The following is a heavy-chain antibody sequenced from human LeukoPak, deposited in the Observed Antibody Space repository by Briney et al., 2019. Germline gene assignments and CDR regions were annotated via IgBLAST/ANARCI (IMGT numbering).Heavy chain of an antibody. CDR1: GFTFSSYG. D-gene: IGHD3-3*01. CDR3: AKGQYYDFWRGGMDV. CDR2: IWYDGSNK. Sequence: GRSLRLSCAASGFTFSSYGMHWVRQAPGKGLEWVAVIWYDGSNKYYADSVKGRFIISRDNAKNSLDLQMNSLRGEDTALYYCAKGQYYDFWRGGMDVWGQGTTVTVSS. V-gene: IGHV3-33*03. J-gene: IGHJ6*02.